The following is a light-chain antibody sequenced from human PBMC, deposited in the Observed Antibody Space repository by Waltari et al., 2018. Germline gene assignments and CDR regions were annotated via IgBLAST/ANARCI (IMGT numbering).Light chain of an antibody. Sequence: EIVMTQSQATLSLSPGETATLSCRASQSVGSYLAWYQQKPGQAPKLLVHSAYFRATGIPDRFSGSGSRTDFTLTISSLEPEDVGVYHCQQYNDLLPSFGQGTKVEIK. CDR2: SAY. V-gene: IGKV3D-15*01. CDR1: QSVGSY. J-gene: IGKJ2*03. CDR3: QQYNDLLPS.